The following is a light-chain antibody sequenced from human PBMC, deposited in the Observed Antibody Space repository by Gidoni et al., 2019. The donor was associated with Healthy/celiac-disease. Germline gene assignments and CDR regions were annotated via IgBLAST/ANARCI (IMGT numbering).Light chain of an antibody. J-gene: IGKJ2*01. CDR3: QQRSNWPPYT. Sequence: EIELTQYPDTLSLSSGERATLSCRASQSVSSYLAWYQQKPGQAPRLLCYDASSTATCIPAMFSGSGSGTGFTLTISSLEPEDFAVYYCQQRSNWPPYTFGQGTKLEIK. V-gene: IGKV3-11*01. CDR2: DAS. CDR1: QSVSSY.